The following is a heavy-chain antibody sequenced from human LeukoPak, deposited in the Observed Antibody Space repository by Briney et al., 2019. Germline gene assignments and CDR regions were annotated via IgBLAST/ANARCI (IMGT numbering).Heavy chain of an antibody. D-gene: IGHD3-22*01. Sequence: SETLSLTCTVSGGSISSYYWSWIRQPPGKGLEWIAYIYYSGSTNYNPSLKSRVTISVDTSQNQFSLKLSSVTAADTAVYYCARTTRYYDSSGCFDFWGQGTLVSVSS. CDR2: IYYSGST. V-gene: IGHV4-59*08. J-gene: IGHJ4*02. CDR3: ARTTRYYDSSGCFDF. CDR1: GGSISSYY.